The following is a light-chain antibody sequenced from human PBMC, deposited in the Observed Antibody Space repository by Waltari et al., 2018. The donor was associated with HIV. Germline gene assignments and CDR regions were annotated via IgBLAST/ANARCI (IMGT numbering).Light chain of an antibody. CDR1: SATTGRTS. J-gene: IGLJ1*01. V-gene: IGLV1-44*01. Sequence: QSVLTQPPSAAGTPGQRATTSCSGSSATTGRTSVRGYHHLPGTAPKLPIYNNNQRPSGVPDRFSGSKSGTSASLAISGLQSEDEAEYFCAAWDDSLTGPYVFGTGTKVTVL. CDR2: NNN. CDR3: AAWDDSLTGPYV.